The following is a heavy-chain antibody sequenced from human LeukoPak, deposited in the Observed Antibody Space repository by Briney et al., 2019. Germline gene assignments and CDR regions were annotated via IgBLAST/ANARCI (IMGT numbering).Heavy chain of an antibody. V-gene: IGHV4-4*02. CDR1: GGSISSSNW. D-gene: IGHD1-26*01. J-gene: IGHJ3*02. Sequence: PSETLTLTCAVSGGSISSSNWWSWVRQPPGKGLEWIGEIYHSGSTNYNPSLKSRVTISVDKSKNQFSLKLSSVTAADTAVYYCARGSSGGSRAFDIWGQGTMVTVSS. CDR2: IYHSGST. CDR3: ARGSSGGSRAFDI.